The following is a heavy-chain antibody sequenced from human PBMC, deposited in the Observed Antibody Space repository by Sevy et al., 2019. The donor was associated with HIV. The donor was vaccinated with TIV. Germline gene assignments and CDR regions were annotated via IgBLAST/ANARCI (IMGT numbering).Heavy chain of an antibody. D-gene: IGHD6-13*01. J-gene: IGHJ4*02. CDR2: IRSKAYGGTT. V-gene: IGHV3-49*03. CDR3: TREPIYSSSCDY. Sequence: GGSLRLSCTASAFTFGDYAMSWFRQAPGKGLEWVGFIRSKAYGGTTEYAASVKGRFTISRDDSKSIAYLQMNSLKTEDTAVYYCTREPIYSSSCDYWGQGTLVTVSS. CDR1: AFTFGDYA.